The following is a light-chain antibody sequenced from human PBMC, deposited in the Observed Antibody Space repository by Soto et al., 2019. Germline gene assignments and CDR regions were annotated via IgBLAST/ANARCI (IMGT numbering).Light chain of an antibody. CDR3: QQRSNWPLT. CDR2: DAS. V-gene: IGKV3-11*01. Sequence: EIVLTQFPAPPAFSPGERAPLSCTASQSVSTYVTYLAWYQQKPGQAPRLLIYDASNKATGIPARFSGSGSGTDFTLTINSLEPEDFAVYYCQQRSNWPLTFGGGTKVDIK. J-gene: IGKJ4*01. CDR1: QSVSTY.